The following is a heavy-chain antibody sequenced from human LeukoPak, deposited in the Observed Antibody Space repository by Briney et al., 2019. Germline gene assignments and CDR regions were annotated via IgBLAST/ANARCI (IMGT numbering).Heavy chain of an antibody. J-gene: IGHJ3*02. CDR3: ARGLVVVTAIGRAFDI. CDR2: IYYSVST. CDR1: GGSISSYY. Sequence: PSETLSLTCTVSGGSISSYYWSWIRQPPGKGLEWIGYIYYSVSTNYNPSLKSRVTISVDTSKNQFSLKLSSVTAADTAVYYCARGLVVVTAIGRAFDIWGQGTMVTVSS. V-gene: IGHV4-59*01. D-gene: IGHD2-21*02.